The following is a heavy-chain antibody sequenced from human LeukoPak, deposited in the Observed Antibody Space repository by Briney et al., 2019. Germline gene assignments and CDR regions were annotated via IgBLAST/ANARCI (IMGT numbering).Heavy chain of an antibody. CDR3: AREPPYYYDSSGTFDY. Sequence: ASVKVSCKASGYTFTSYGISWVRQAPGQGLKWMGWISAYNGNTNYAQKLQGRVTMTTDTSTSTAYMELRSLRSDDTAVYYCAREPPYYYDSSGTFDYWGQGTLVTVSS. V-gene: IGHV1-18*01. D-gene: IGHD3-22*01. CDR1: GYTFTSYG. CDR2: ISAYNGNT. J-gene: IGHJ4*02.